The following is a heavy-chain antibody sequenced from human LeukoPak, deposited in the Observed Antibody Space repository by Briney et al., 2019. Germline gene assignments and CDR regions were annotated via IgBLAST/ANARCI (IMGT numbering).Heavy chain of an antibody. Sequence: GGSLRLSCAASGFTVSSHFMSWVRQAPGKGLEWLSVIHSGGNTYYADSVKGRFTISRDNSKNTLYLQMNSLRVEDTAVYHCAREPLTGYFGFDYWGQGTQVTVSS. D-gene: IGHD3-9*01. CDR2: IHSGGNT. J-gene: IGHJ4*02. CDR1: GFTVSSHF. CDR3: AREPLTGYFGFDY. V-gene: IGHV3-53*01.